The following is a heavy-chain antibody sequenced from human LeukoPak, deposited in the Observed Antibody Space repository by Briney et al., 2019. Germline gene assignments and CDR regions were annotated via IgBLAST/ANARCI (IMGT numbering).Heavy chain of an antibody. V-gene: IGHV4-30-2*03. J-gene: IGHJ5*02. Sequence: PSQTLSLTCAVSGGSISSGGYSWSWIRQPPGKGLEWIGSIYYSGSTYYNPSLKSRVTISVDTSKNQFSLKLSSVTAADTAVYYCASLDIVVVVLSWDPWGQGTLVTVSS. D-gene: IGHD2-15*01. CDR2: IYYSGST. CDR1: GGSISSGGYS. CDR3: ASLDIVVVVLSWDP.